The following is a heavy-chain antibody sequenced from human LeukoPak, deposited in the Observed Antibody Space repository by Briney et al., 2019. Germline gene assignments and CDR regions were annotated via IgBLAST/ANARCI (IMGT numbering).Heavy chain of an antibody. CDR3: ASSVSYYGSGRPTDY. D-gene: IGHD3-10*01. CDR2: ISGDGGST. CDR1: GVTSDDYA. Sequence: GGSLRLSCAASGVTSDDYAMPWGREAPGKALEWVSVISGDGGSTYYADSVKGRFTISRDNSKTSLYLHMNSVRTEHTTLHCCASSVSYYGSGRPTDYWGRGTLVTVSS. V-gene: IGHV3-43*02. J-gene: IGHJ4*02.